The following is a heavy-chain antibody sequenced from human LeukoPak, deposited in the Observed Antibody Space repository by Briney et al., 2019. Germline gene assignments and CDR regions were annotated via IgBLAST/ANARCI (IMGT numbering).Heavy chain of an antibody. V-gene: IGHV4-39*01. CDR3: ARHSRSGYGDYESAFDI. CDR2: FYYTGST. D-gene: IGHD5-12*01. CDR1: GGSISSRNYY. Sequence: SETLSLTCTVSGGSISSRNYYWAWIRQPPGKGLEWIGNFYYTGSTYYNPSLKSRITISVDTSKNQFSLKLRSVTAADTAVYYCARHSRSGYGDYESAFDIWGQGTMVTVSS. J-gene: IGHJ3*02.